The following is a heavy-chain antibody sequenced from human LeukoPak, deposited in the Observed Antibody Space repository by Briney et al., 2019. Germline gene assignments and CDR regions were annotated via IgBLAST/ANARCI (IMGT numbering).Heavy chain of an antibody. J-gene: IGHJ5*01. D-gene: IGHD2-15*01. CDR2: INPDGSIE. Sequence: GGSLRLSCAASVFTFNSDWMSWVRQAPGKGLECVAKINPDGSIEQYVDSVKGRFTISRDNSKKSLYLQMNSLRVEDTAVYYCATEVWYRFDCWGQGTLVTVSP. CDR1: VFTFNSDW. V-gene: IGHV3-7*01. CDR3: ATEVWYRFDC.